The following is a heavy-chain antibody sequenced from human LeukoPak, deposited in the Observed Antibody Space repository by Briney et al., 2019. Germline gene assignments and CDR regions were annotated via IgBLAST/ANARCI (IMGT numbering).Heavy chain of an antibody. J-gene: IGHJ6*03. CDR2: IYYSGST. V-gene: IGHV4-59*01. CDR1: GGSISSYY. D-gene: IGHD3-22*01. CDR3: ARDVSPYYYYDSSGYSGYYMDV. Sequence: SETLSLTCTVSGGSISSYYWSWIRQPPGKELEWIGYIYYSGSTNYNPSLKSRVTISVDTSKNQFSLKLSSVTAADTAVYYCARDVSPYYYYDSSGYSGYYMDVWGKGTTVTVSS.